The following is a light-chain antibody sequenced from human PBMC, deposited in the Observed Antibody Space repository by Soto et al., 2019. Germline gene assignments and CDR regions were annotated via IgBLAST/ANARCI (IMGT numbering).Light chain of an antibody. Sequence: IQITPSPASLSASVGHRGSITCRASQSSSSYLNWYQQKPGKAPKLLIYAASSLQSGVPSRFSGSGSGTEFTLTISSLQPADFATYYCQQYNSYSRTFGQGTKVDIK. V-gene: IGKV1-5*01. CDR2: AAS. CDR1: QSSSSY. CDR3: QQYNSYSRT. J-gene: IGKJ1*01.